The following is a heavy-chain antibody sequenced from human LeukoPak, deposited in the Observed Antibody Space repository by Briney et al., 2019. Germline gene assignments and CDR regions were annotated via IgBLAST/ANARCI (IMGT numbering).Heavy chain of an antibody. CDR2: INHSGST. J-gene: IGHJ6*02. CDR3: ASLGYSNYNYYGMDV. V-gene: IGHV4-34*01. CDR1: GGSFSGYY. D-gene: IGHD4-11*01. Sequence: PSETPSLTCAVDGGSFSGYYWSWIRQPPGKGLEWIGEINHSGSTNYNPSLKGRVTISVDTSKNQFSLKLSSVTAADTAVYYCASLGYSNYNYYGMDVWGQGTTVTVSS.